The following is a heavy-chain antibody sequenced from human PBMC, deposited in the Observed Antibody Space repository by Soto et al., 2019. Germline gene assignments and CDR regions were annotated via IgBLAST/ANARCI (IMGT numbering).Heavy chain of an antibody. V-gene: IGHV1-8*01. CDR3: ASWTYYYDSSGSSVDY. CDR1: GYTFTSYD. Sequence: ASVKVSCKASGYTFTSYDINCVRQATGQGLEWMGWMNPNSVNTGYAQKFQGRVTMTRNTSISTAYMELSSLRSEDTAVYYCASWTYYYDSSGSSVDYWGQGTLVTVSS. CDR2: MNPNSVNT. D-gene: IGHD3-22*01. J-gene: IGHJ4*02.